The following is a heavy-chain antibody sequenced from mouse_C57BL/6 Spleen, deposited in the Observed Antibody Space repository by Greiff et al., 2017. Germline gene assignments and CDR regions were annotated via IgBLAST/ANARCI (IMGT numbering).Heavy chain of an antibody. J-gene: IGHJ3*01. Sequence: EVQLVESGGGLVKPGGSLKLSCAASGFTFSSYAMSWVRQTPEKRLEWVATISDGGSYTYYPDKVQGRFTISRDNAKNNLYLQMSHLKSEDTAMYYCASPYYDYDGTWFAYWGQGTLVTVSA. V-gene: IGHV5-4*01. D-gene: IGHD2-4*01. CDR3: ASPYYDYDGTWFAY. CDR2: ISDGGSYT. CDR1: GFTFSSYA.